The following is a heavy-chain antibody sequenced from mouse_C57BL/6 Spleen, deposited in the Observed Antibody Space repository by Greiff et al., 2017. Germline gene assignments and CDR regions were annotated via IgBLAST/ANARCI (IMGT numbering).Heavy chain of an antibody. CDR3: TRSEDYGRGYYAMDY. CDR1: GYTFTDYE. V-gene: IGHV1-15*01. Sequence: QVQLKESGAELVRPGASVTLSCKASGYTFTDYEMHWVKQTPVHGLEWIGAIDPETGGTAYNQKVKGKAILTADKSSSTAYMELRSLTSEDSAVYYCTRSEDYGRGYYAMDYWGQGTSVTVSS. D-gene: IGHD1-1*02. CDR2: IDPETGGT. J-gene: IGHJ4*01.